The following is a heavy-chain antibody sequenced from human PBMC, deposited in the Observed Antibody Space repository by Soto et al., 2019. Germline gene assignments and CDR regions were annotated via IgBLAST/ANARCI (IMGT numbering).Heavy chain of an antibody. CDR1: GDTFNSYA. CDR2: IIPIFHTA. J-gene: IGHJ6*02. V-gene: IGHV1-69*01. Sequence: RASVKVSCKASGDTFNSYAISWVRQAPGQGLEWMGGIIPIFHTANYAQKFQARVTMTADESASTAYMALSGLRSEDTAVYYCARVGYXNTTNCLFYYYHYGMDVWGQGTTVTVSS. D-gene: IGHD2-2*01. CDR3: ARVGYXNTTNCLFYYYHYGMDV.